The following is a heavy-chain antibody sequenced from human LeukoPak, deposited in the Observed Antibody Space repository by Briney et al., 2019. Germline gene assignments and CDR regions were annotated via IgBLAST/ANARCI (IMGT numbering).Heavy chain of an antibody. J-gene: IGHJ6*03. CDR1: GYTFTSYG. V-gene: IGHV1-18*01. CDR3: ARGVITFGGVIVIGGDYYYMDV. Sequence: ASVKVSCKASGYTFTSYGISWVRQAPGQGLEWMGWISVYNGNTTYAQKLQGRVTMTTDTSTSTAYMELRSLRSDDTAVYYCARGVITFGGVIVIGGDYYYMDVWGKGTTVTVSS. D-gene: IGHD3-16*02. CDR2: ISVYNGNT.